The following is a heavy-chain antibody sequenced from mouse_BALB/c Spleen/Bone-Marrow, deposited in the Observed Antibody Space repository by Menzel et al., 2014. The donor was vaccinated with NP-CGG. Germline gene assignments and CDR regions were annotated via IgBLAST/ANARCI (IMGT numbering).Heavy chain of an antibody. CDR3: VRPYGNYVGFAY. V-gene: IGHV1-7*01. CDR1: GYTFTNYW. Sequence: VKLQESGAELAEPGASVKMSCKASGYTFTNYWMHWVKQRPGQGLEWIGYINPSTGYTENNQDFKDKATLTADKSSSTAHMQLSSLTSEDLAVYYCVRPYGNYVGFAYWGQGTLVTVSA. CDR2: INPSTGYT. D-gene: IGHD2-1*01. J-gene: IGHJ3*01.